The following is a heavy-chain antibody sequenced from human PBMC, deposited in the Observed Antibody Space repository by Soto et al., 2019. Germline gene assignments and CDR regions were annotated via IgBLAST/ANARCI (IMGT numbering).Heavy chain of an antibody. CDR1: GGTFNNYA. Sequence: QVQLVQSGAEVKKPESSVKVSCKPSGGTFNNYAITWVRQAPGQGLEWMGGIIPISGTTKYAQKFQGRVTITAEKSASTAYMDLSSLRSEDTAVYYCARWGGISCSGGDCFKKPFDYWGQGPLVTVSS. D-gene: IGHD2-21*02. J-gene: IGHJ4*02. CDR2: IIPISGTT. CDR3: ARWGGISCSGGDCFKKPFDY. V-gene: IGHV1-69*06.